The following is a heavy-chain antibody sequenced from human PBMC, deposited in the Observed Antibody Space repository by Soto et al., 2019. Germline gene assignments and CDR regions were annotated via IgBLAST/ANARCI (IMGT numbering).Heavy chain of an antibody. Sequence: ASVKVSCKASGYTFTRYGISWVRQAPGQGLEWMGWISGYNGDTNYAQNFQGRVSMTIDTSTTTAYMELRSLTSDDTAVYYCAKNGQPPYYYYGLDVWGQ. J-gene: IGHJ6*02. CDR3: AKNGQPPYYYYGLDV. D-gene: IGHD2-8*01. V-gene: IGHV1-18*01. CDR1: GYTFTRYG. CDR2: ISGYNGDT.